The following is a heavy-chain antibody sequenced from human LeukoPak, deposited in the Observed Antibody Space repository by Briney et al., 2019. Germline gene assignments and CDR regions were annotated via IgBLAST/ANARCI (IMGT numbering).Heavy chain of an antibody. J-gene: IGHJ4*02. D-gene: IGHD5-18*01. V-gene: IGHV1-2*02. CDR2: INPNSGGT. CDR3: ARARDTAMVTGGFEY. Sequence: GGSLRLSCAASGYTFTGYYMHWVRQAPGQGLEWMGWINPNSGGTNYAQKFQGRVTMTRDTSISTAYMELSRMRSDDTAVYYCARARDTAMVTGGFEYWGQGTLVTVSS. CDR1: GYTFTGYY.